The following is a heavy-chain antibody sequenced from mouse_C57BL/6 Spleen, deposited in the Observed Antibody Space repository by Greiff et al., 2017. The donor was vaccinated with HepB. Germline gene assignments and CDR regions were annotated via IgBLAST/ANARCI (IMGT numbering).Heavy chain of an antibody. V-gene: IGHV10-1*01. D-gene: IGHD1-1*02. CDR3: VRHELLLDAMDY. Sequence: EVQLVESGGGLVQPKGSLKLSCAASGFSFNTYAMNWVRQAPGKGLEWVARIRSKSNNYATYYADSVKDRFTISRDDSESMLYLQMNNLKTEDTAMYYCVRHELLLDAMDYWGQGTSVTVSS. CDR2: IRSKSNNYAT. CDR1: GFSFNTYA. J-gene: IGHJ4*01.